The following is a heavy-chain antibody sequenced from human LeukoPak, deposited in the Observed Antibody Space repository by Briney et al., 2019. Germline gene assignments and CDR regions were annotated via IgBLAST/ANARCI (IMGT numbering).Heavy chain of an antibody. CDR1: GGSFSGYY. Sequence: SETLSLTCAVYGGSFSGYYWSWIRQPPGKGLEWIGRIFHSGSTNYNPSLNSRVTMSVDTYKNQFSLKLSSVTAADTAVYYCARSRIVLADSLDPWGQGTLVTVSS. J-gene: IGHJ5*02. CDR3: ARSRIVLADSLDP. CDR2: IFHSGST. V-gene: IGHV4-34*12. D-gene: IGHD6-19*01.